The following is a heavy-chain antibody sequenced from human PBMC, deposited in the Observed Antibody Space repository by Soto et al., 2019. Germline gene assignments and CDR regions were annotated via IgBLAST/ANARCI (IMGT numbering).Heavy chain of an antibody. Sequence: EVQLVESGGGMVQPGRSLRLSCVGSGFTFKTDWMTWVRQGPGKGLEWVANIKGDGTKENYVDSVKGRFTISRDNAKNSLYLQMNSLRVEDTAVYYCARDLSPSCGGSWCDALDLWGQGTVVTVSS. J-gene: IGHJ3*01. D-gene: IGHD2-15*01. CDR2: IKGDGTKE. CDR3: ARDLSPSCGGSWCDALDL. CDR1: GFTFKTDW. V-gene: IGHV3-7*04.